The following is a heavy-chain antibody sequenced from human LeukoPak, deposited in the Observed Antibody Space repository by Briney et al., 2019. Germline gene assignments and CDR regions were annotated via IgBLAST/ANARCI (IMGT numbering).Heavy chain of an antibody. Sequence: PGRSLRLSCAASGFTFSSYGMHWVRQAPGKGLEWVAVIWYDGSNKYYADSVKGRFTISRDNSKNTLYLQMNSLRAEDTAVYYCARGGTAMEGGYYYYYGMDVWGQGTTVTVSS. V-gene: IGHV3-33*01. J-gene: IGHJ6*02. CDR1: GFTFSSYG. D-gene: IGHD5-18*01. CDR2: IWYDGSNK. CDR3: ARGGTAMEGGYYYYYGMDV.